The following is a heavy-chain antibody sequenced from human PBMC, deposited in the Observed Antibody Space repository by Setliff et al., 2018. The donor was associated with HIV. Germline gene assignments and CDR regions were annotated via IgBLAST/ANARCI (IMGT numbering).Heavy chain of an antibody. Sequence: RLSCVGSGFFFSSRGMNWVRQAPGKGLEWISYISPGGSIIYYSDSVKGRFTVSRDNGKESLSLQMNSLRADDTAMYFCARDLSFGEYDSWSGHYHLDYWGHGTLVTVSS. CDR1: GFFFSSRG. CDR2: ISPGGSII. V-gene: IGHV3-48*04. D-gene: IGHD3-3*01. CDR3: ARDLSFGEYDSWSGHYHLDY. J-gene: IGHJ4*01.